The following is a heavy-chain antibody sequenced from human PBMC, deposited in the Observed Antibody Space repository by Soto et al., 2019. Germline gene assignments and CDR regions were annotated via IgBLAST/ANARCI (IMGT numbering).Heavy chain of an antibody. Sequence: EVQLVQSGAEVKKPGESLKISCKGSGYSFTSYWIGWVRQMPGKGLEWMGIIYPGDSDTRYSPSFQGQVTISADKSISTAYLQWSSLKASDTAMYYCARLSNLRGYSYGEIPYYGMDVWGQGTTVTVSS. J-gene: IGHJ6*02. CDR3: ARLSNLRGYSYGEIPYYGMDV. CDR2: IYPGDSDT. V-gene: IGHV5-51*01. CDR1: GYSFTSYW. D-gene: IGHD5-18*01.